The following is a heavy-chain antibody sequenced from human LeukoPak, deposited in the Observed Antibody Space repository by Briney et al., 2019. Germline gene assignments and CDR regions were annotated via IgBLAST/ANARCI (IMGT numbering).Heavy chain of an antibody. CDR2: ISSSSNTI. D-gene: IGHD6-6*01. V-gene: IGHV3-48*01. CDR3: ARASGSSSGGWVYYYYMDV. CDR1: GFTFSSYT. J-gene: IGHJ6*03. Sequence: GGSLRLSCAASGFTFSSYTMKWVRQAPGKGLEGVSYISSSSNTIYYADSVKGRFTISRDNAKNSLYLQMNSLRADDTAVYYCARASGSSSGGWVYYYYMDVWGKGTTVTVSS.